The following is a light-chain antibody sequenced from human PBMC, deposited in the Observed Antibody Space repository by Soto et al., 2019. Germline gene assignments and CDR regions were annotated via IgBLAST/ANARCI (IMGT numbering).Light chain of an antibody. V-gene: IGLV2-14*01. J-gene: IGLJ3*02. CDR2: EVS. CDR3: SSFTSINTWV. CDR1: SSDVGGYNY. Sequence: QSVLTQPASVSGSPGQSITISCTGTSSDVGGYNYVSWYQQHPGKAPKLMIYEVSNRPSGVSNRFIGSKSGNTASLTISGLQTEDEADYYCSSFTSINTWVFGGGTKLTVL.